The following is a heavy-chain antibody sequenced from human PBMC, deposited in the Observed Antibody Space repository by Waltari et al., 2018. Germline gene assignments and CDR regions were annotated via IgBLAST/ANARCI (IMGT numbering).Heavy chain of an antibody. Sequence: EVQLVESGGGLVQPGGSLRLSCAASGFTFKNFAMSWVRQAPGKGLELVSTSTESGDTFYADSVKGRFATSRDNYKNTLSLQMNSLRAEDTAVYYCAKRWAIYYFEYWGQGNLVTVSS. CDR1: GFTFKNFA. J-gene: IGHJ4*02. D-gene: IGHD3-9*01. V-gene: IGHV3-23*04. CDR3: AKRWAIYYFEY. CDR2: STESGDT.